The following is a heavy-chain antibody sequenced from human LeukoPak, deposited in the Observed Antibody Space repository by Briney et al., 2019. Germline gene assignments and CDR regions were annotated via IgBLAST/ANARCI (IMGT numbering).Heavy chain of an antibody. J-gene: IGHJ4*02. CDR3: ARALGRLHRDY. CDR1: GYTFTSYY. Sequence: ASVKVSCKASGYTFTSYYMHWVQQAPGQGLEWMGIINPSGGSTSYAQKFQGRVTMTRDTSTSTVYMELSSLRSEDTAVYYCARALGRLHRDYWGQGTLVTVSS. CDR2: INPSGGST. D-gene: IGHD4-11*01. V-gene: IGHV1-46*01.